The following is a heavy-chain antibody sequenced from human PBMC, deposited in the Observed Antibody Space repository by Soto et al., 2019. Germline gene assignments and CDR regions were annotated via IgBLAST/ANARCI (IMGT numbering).Heavy chain of an antibody. V-gene: IGHV4-39*01. D-gene: IGHD3-10*01. CDR2: SIDSGNV. J-gene: IGHJ4*02. Sequence: SETLSRTCNVSGASISSYNYGGWFRQPPGKGLEWIGSSIDSGNVIYNPSLQSRLTLFVDTSKNQLSLMLSSVTAADTAVYYCASKGYDSGVFDSWGQGTLVTVSS. CDR3: ASKGYDSGVFDS. CDR1: GASISSYNY.